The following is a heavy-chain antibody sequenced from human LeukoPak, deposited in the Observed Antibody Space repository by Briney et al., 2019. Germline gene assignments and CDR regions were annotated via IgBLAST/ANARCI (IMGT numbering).Heavy chain of an antibody. CDR1: GFTFNNVW. D-gene: IGHD5-12*01. CDR3: ARVGYSGYKDY. CDR2: SKSKSDGGTT. V-gene: IGHV3-15*01. J-gene: IGHJ4*02. Sequence: GGSLRLSCAASGFTFNNVWMNWVRQAPGKGLEWVGRSKSKSDGGTTDYAAPVKGRFTISRDNSKNTLYLQMDSLRAEDTAVYYCARVGYSGYKDYWGQGTLVTVSS.